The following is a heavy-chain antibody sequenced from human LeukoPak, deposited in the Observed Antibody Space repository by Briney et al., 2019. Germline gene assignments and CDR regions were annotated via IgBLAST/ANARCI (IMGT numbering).Heavy chain of an antibody. J-gene: IGHJ4*02. CDR2: IYNSGST. CDR3: ARSRDGYNLDY. V-gene: IGHV4-59*01. CDR1: GGSIGTYY. Sequence: SETLSLTCTVSGGSIGTYYWSWIRQPPGKGLEWIGYIYNSGSTNNNPSLKSRCTISRDTSKNQFSLKLSSVTAADTAVYYCARSRDGYNLDYWGQGTLVTVSS. D-gene: IGHD5-24*01.